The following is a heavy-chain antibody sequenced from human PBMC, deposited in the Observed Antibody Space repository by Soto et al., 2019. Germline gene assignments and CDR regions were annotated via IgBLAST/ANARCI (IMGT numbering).Heavy chain of an antibody. J-gene: IGHJ4*02. Sequence: SATLSLTCTVSGGSISSYYWSWIRQPPGKGLEWIGYIYYSGSTNYNPSLKSRVTISVDTSKNQFSLKLSSVTAADTAVYYCARGAGYSYGYTFDDWGQGTLVTVAS. V-gene: IGHV4-59*01. D-gene: IGHD5-18*01. CDR1: GGSISSYY. CDR3: ARGAGYSYGYTFDD. CDR2: IYYSGST.